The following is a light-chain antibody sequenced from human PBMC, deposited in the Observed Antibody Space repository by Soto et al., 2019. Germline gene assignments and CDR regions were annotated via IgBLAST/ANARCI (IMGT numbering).Light chain of an antibody. CDR3: QSFDRSNPGV. Sequence: NFMLTQPHSVSESPGKTVTISCTRSTGSIATNYVQWYQQRPGSSPTTVIYEDTQRPSGVPDRFSGSIDSSSNSASLTISGLKTEDEADYYCQSFDRSNPGVFGGGTKVTVL. CDR2: EDT. V-gene: IGLV6-57*01. J-gene: IGLJ3*02. CDR1: TGSIATNY.